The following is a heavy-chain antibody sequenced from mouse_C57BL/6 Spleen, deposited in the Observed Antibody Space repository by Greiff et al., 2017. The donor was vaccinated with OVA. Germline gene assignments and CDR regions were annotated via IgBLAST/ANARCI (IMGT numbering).Heavy chain of an antibody. CDR3: ARRGSSYADY. Sequence: DVKLVESGPELVKPGASVKIPCKASGYTFTDYNMDWVKQSHGKSLEWIGDINPNNGGTIYNQKFKGKATLTVDKSSSTAYMELRSLTSEDTAVYYCARRGSSYADYWGQGTTLTVSS. CDR2: INPNNGGT. J-gene: IGHJ2*01. D-gene: IGHD1-1*01. CDR1: GYTFTDYN. V-gene: IGHV1-18*01.